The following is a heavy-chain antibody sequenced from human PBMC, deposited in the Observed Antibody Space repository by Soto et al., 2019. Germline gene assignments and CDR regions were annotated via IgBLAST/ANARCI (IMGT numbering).Heavy chain of an antibody. CDR1: AYTFTSYF. J-gene: IGHJ3*02. Sequence: ASVKGSCKASAYTFTSYFITWVRQAPGQGLEWMGWISAYNRNTNYAQKLQGRVTMTTDTSTSTAYMELRSLRSDDTAVYYCARDGPMDRAFDIWGQGTMVTVSS. V-gene: IGHV1-18*01. D-gene: IGHD3-10*01. CDR2: ISAYNRNT. CDR3: ARDGPMDRAFDI.